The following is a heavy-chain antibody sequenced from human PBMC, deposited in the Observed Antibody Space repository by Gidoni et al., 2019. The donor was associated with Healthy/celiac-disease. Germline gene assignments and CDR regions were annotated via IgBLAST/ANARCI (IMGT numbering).Heavy chain of an antibody. J-gene: IGHJ4*02. CDR2: INHSGST. CDR3: ARGRGTMIVGLYYFDY. V-gene: IGHV4-34*01. D-gene: IGHD3-22*01. Sequence: QVQLQQWGAGLLKPSETLSLTCAVYGGSFSGYYWSWIRQPPGKGLEWIGEINHSGSTNYNPSLKSRVTISVDTSKNQFSLKLSSVTAADTAVYYCARGRGTMIVGLYYFDYWGQGTLVTVSS. CDR1: GGSFSGYY.